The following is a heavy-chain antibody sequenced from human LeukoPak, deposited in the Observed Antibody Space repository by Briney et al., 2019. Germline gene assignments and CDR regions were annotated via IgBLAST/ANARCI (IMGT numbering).Heavy chain of an antibody. CDR3: ARLIGGPARPGFDY. CDR2: IYPGDSDT. Sequence: GESLKISCKGSGYTFTNYWIGWVRQMPGKGLEWMGIIYPGDSDTKHNTSFQGQVTISADKSTTTAYLQWSSLKASDSAIYYCARLIGGPARPGFDYWGQGTLVTVSS. CDR1: GYTFTNYW. V-gene: IGHV5-51*01. J-gene: IGHJ4*02. D-gene: IGHD6-6*01.